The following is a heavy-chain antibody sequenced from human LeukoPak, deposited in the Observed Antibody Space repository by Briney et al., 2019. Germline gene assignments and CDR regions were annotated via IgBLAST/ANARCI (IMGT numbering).Heavy chain of an antibody. CDR1: DYSVSSDYS. CDR3: AGFKSGTYYFDN. J-gene: IGHJ4*02. CDR2: IYHSGNN. Sequence: SETLSLTCAVSDYSVSSDYSRAWIRQPPGKGLEWIGSIYHSGNNYYNPSLKSRVTMSPDTSNNQISLNLTSVTASDTAVYFCAGFKSGTYYFDNWGQGTLVTVSS. D-gene: IGHD1-26*01. V-gene: IGHV4-38-2*01.